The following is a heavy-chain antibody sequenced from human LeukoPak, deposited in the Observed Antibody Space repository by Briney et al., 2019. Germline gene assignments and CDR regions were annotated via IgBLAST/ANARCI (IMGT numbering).Heavy chain of an antibody. CDR2: IYYSGST. CDR1: GGSISSSSYY. Sequence: SETLSLTCTVSGGSISSSSYYWGWIRQPPGKGLEWIGSIYYSGSTYYNPSLKSRVTISVDTSKNQFSLKLSSVTAADTAVYYCARDSQGIAVAGIDYWGQGTLVTVSS. CDR3: ARDSQGIAVAGIDY. V-gene: IGHV4-39*02. J-gene: IGHJ4*02. D-gene: IGHD6-19*01.